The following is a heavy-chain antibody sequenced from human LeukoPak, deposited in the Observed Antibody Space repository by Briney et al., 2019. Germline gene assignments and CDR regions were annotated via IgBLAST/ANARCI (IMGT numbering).Heavy chain of an antibody. D-gene: IGHD3-22*01. J-gene: IGHJ4*02. CDR3: ARGSGGTYDMGY. CDR2: IYSGGGT. Sequence: GGSLRLSCAASGFTVSSNYMSWVRQAPGKGLEWVSVIYSGGGTYYAESVKGRFTISRDNSKNTLFLQMNGLRAEDTAVYYCARGSGGTYDMGYWGQGTLVTVSS. CDR1: GFTVSSNY. V-gene: IGHV3-66*01.